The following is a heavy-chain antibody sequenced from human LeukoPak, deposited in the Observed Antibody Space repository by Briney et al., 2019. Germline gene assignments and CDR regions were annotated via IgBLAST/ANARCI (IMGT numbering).Heavy chain of an antibody. Sequence: GGSLRLSCAASGFTFSSYAMHWVRQAPGKGLEWVTFIRYGGSNKYYADSVKGRFTISRDNSKNTLYLQMNSLRAEDTVVYYCAKGSKEVLFTRDHYMDVWGKGTTVTISS. D-gene: IGHD3-3*01. J-gene: IGHJ6*03. CDR1: GFTFSSYA. V-gene: IGHV3-30*02. CDR2: IRYGGSNK. CDR3: AKGSKEVLFTRDHYMDV.